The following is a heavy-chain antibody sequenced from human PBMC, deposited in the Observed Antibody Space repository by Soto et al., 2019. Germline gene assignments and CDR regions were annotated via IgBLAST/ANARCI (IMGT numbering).Heavy chain of an antibody. J-gene: IGHJ6*02. CDR1: GFTFSSYW. V-gene: IGHV3-33*08. Sequence: GGSLRLSCAASGFTFSSYWMSWVRQAPGKGLEWVAVIWYDGSNKYYADSVKGRFTISRDNSKNTLYLQMNSLRAEDTAVYYCARDRDYYGMDVWGQGTTVTVSS. CDR2: IWYDGSNK. CDR3: ARDRDYYGMDV.